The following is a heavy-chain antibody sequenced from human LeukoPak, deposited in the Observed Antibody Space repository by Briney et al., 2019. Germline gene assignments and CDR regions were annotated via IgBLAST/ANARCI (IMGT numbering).Heavy chain of an antibody. CDR1: GGSLSGYY. CDR3: ARYQGQQLVLFDY. Sequence: SETLSLTCAVYGGSLSGYYWSWSRQPPGKGLEWIGEINHSGSTNYNPSLKSRVTISVDTSKNQFSLKLSSVTAADTAVYYCARYQGQQLVLFDYWGQGTLVTVSS. D-gene: IGHD6-13*01. J-gene: IGHJ4*02. CDR2: INHSGST. V-gene: IGHV4-34*01.